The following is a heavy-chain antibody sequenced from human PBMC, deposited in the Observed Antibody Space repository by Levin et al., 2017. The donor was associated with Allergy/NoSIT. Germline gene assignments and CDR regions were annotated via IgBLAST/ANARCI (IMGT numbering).Heavy chain of an antibody. J-gene: IGHJ4*02. V-gene: IGHV3-33*01. D-gene: IGHD2-2*01. CDR3: ARDGLRCSSSSCYLDY. CDR2: IWSDGTNI. Sequence: GGSLRLSCAASGFTFRTYGMHWVRQAPGKGLEWLAFIWSDGTNIDYAESVRGRFTISRDNSKNTLYLQMNSLSAEDTAMYYCARDGLRCSSSSCYLDYWGQGSLVTVSS. CDR1: GFTFRTYG.